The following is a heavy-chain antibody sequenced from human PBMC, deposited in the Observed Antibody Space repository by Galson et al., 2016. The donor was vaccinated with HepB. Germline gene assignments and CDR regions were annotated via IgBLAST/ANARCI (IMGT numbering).Heavy chain of an antibody. V-gene: IGHV3-30*18. CDR1: EFTFSSYG. CDR3: AKGLYNDFWSGFPPYYDYVMDV. D-gene: IGHD3-3*01. Sequence: SLRLSCAASEFTFSSYGMQWVRQAPGQGLEWVAVVSFDGSQKYYPDSVKGRFAISRDNSKNTLFLHVSSLSSEDTAVYYCAKGLYNDFWSGFPPYYDYVMDVWGQGTTVTVSS. J-gene: IGHJ6*02. CDR2: VSFDGSQK.